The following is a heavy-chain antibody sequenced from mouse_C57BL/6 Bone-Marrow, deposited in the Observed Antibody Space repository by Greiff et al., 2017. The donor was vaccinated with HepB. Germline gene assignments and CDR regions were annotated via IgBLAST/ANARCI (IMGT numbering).Heavy chain of an antibody. V-gene: IGHV1-4*01. CDR3: ARLGGAFDY. Sequence: VQRVESGAELARPGASVKMSCKASGYTFTSYTMHWVKQRPGQGLEWIGYINPSSGYTKYNQKFKDKATLTADKSSSTAYMQLSSLTSEDSAVYYCARLGGAFDYWGQGTTLTVSS. CDR1: GYTFTSYT. D-gene: IGHD4-1*01. J-gene: IGHJ2*01. CDR2: INPSSGYT.